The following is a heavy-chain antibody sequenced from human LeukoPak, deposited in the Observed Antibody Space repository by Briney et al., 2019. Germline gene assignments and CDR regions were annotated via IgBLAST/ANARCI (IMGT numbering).Heavy chain of an antibody. D-gene: IGHD3-3*01. CDR2: INPNSGGT. J-gene: IGHJ5*02. Sequence: ASVKVSCKASGYTFTGYYMHWVRQAPGRGLEWMGWINPNSGGTNYAQKFQGRVTMTRDTSISTAYMELSRLRSDDTAVYYCARADKYYDFWSGYYTGGLHDRETNWFDPWGQGTLVTVSS. CDR3: ARADKYYDFWSGYYTGGLHDRETNWFDP. CDR1: GYTFTGYY. V-gene: IGHV1-2*02.